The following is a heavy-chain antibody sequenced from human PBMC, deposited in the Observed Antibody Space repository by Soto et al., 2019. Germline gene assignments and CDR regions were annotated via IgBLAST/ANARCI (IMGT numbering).Heavy chain of an antibody. D-gene: IGHD4-17*01. CDR1: GFTFSSYA. J-gene: IGHJ5*02. V-gene: IGHV3-23*01. Sequence: EVQLLESGGGLVQPGGSLRLSCAASGFTFSSYAMSWVRQAPGKGLEWVSAISGSGGSTYYADSVKGRFTISRDNSKNTLYLQKNSLRAEDTAVYYCAKVGDYGDYCNWFDPWGQGTLVTVSS. CDR2: ISGSGGST. CDR3: AKVGDYGDYCNWFDP.